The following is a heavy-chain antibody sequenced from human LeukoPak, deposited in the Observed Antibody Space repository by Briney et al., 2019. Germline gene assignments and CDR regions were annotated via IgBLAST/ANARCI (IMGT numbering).Heavy chain of an antibody. CDR1: GGSISSYY. V-gene: IGHV3-23*01. J-gene: IGHJ3*02. Sequence: ETLSLTCTVSGGSISSYYWSWVRQAPGKGLEWVSAISGSGGSTYYADSVKGRFTISRDNSKNTLYLQMNSLRAEDTAVYYCAKSIMVRGVMVAFDIWGQGTMVTVSS. CDR2: ISGSGGST. CDR3: AKSIMVRGVMVAFDI. D-gene: IGHD3-10*01.